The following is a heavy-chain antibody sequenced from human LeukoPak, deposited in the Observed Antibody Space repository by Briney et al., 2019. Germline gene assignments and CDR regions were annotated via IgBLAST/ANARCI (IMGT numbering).Heavy chain of an antibody. CDR3: ARHREIYSNYGHLDY. J-gene: IGHJ4*02. CDR2: IYPGDSDT. V-gene: IGHV5-51*01. CDR1: GYSFTSYW. D-gene: IGHD4-11*01. Sequence: GESLKISCKGSGYSFTSYWIGWVRLMPGKGLEWMGIIYPGDSDTRYSPSFQGQVTISADKSISTAYLQWSSLKASDTAMYYCARHREIYSNYGHLDYWGQGTLVTVSS.